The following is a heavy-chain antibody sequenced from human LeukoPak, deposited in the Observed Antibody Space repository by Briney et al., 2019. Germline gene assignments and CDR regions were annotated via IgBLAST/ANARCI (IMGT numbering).Heavy chain of an antibody. CDR1: GGSISSYY. D-gene: IGHD3-10*01. J-gene: IGHJ4*02. CDR3: ARGPAMVRGVITVFDY. Sequence: SETLSLTCTVSGGSISSYYWSWIRQPPGKGLEWIGYIYYSGSTNYNPSLKSRVTISVDTSKNQFSLKLSSVTAADTAVYYCARGPAMVRGVITVFDYWGQGTLVTVSS. V-gene: IGHV4-59*01. CDR2: IYYSGST.